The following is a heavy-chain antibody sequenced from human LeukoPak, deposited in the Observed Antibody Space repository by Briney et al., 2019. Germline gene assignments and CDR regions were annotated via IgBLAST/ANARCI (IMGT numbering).Heavy chain of an antibody. CDR2: INTDGSST. J-gene: IGHJ4*02. CDR1: GFIFSSYW. V-gene: IGHV3-74*01. D-gene: IGHD3-22*01. CDR3: ARDRHEYNYDGSGYPPY. Sequence: GGSLRLSCAASGFIFSSYWMHWVRHAPGKGLVWVSRINTDGSSTSYADSVKGRFTISRDNAKNSVYLQMNSLRAEDTAVYYCARDRHEYNYDGSGYPPYWGQGTLVTVSS.